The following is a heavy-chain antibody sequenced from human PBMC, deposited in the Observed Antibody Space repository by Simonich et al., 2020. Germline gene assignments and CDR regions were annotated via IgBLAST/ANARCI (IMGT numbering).Heavy chain of an antibody. D-gene: IGHD1-26*01. V-gene: IGHV3-21*01. J-gene: IGHJ3*02. CDR1: GFTFSSYS. CDR2: ISSSSSYI. Sequence: EVQLVESGGGLVKPGGSLRLSCAASGFTFSSYSMNWVRRAPGKGLEWVSSISSSSSYIYYADSVKGRFTISRDNAKNSLYLQMNSLRAEDTAVYYCARGIVGASGAFDIWGQGTMVTVSS. CDR3: ARGIVGASGAFDI.